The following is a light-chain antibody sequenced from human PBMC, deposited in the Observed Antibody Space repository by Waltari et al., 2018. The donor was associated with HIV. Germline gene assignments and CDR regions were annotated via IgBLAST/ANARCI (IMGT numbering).Light chain of an antibody. CDR3: QSSDSSNWV. V-gene: IGLV6-57*01. J-gene: IGLJ3*02. CDR1: SGSIASNY. Sequence: NFMLTQPHSVSQSPGKTVTISCTRSSGSIASNYVQWYQQLPGSSPTTGIDEDNQIPSGVPDRFSGSIDSSANSASLTISGLKTEDEADYYCQSSDSSNWVFGGGTKLTVL. CDR2: EDN.